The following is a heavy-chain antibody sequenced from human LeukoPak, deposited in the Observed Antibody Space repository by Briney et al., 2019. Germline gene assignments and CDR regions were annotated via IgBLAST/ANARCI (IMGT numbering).Heavy chain of an antibody. CDR3: ARVTYYYGSGSGYFDY. J-gene: IGHJ4*02. CDR2: INPSGGST. Sequence: ASVKVSCKASGYTFTSYYMHWVRQAPGQGLEWMGVINPSGGSTSYAQKFQGRVTMTRDTSTSTVYMELSSLRSEDTAVYYCARVTYYYGSGSGYFDYWGQGTLVTVS. D-gene: IGHD3-10*01. CDR1: GYTFTSYY. V-gene: IGHV1-46*01.